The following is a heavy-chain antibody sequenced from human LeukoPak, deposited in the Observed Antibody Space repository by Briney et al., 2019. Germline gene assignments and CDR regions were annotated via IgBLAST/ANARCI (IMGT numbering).Heavy chain of an antibody. J-gene: IGHJ4*02. D-gene: IGHD3-10*01. Sequence: PGGSLRLSFAASGFTFSGYSRTWVGQAPGKGLEWVSSISSSSSYIYYADSVKGRFTISRDNAKNSLYLQMNSLRAEDTAVYYCAREGTPSGYWGQGTLVTVSS. CDR2: ISSSSSYI. V-gene: IGHV3-21*01. CDR1: GFTFSGYS. CDR3: AREGTPSGY.